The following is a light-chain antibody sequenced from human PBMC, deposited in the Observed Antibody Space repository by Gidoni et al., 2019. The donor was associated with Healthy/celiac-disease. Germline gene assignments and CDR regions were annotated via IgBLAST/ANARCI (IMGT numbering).Light chain of an antibody. CDR1: QDISNY. Sequence: DVQLTHSPSSLSASVGDRVTITCQARQDISNYLNWYQQKPGKAPKLLIYDASNLETGVPSRFSGSGSGTDFTFTISSLQPEDIATYYCQQYDNIPRAFGPGTKVDIK. CDR2: DAS. V-gene: IGKV1-33*01. J-gene: IGKJ3*01. CDR3: QQYDNIPRA.